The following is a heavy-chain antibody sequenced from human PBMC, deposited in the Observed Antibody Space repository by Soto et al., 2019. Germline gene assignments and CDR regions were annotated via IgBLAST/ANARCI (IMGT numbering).Heavy chain of an antibody. V-gene: IGHV3-7*03. CDR3: ARVPLVAVAGRDAFDI. Sequence: GSLRLSCAASGFTFSSYEMNWVRQAPGKGLEWVANIKQDGSEKYYVDSVKGRFTISRDNAKNSLYLQMNSLRAEDTAVYYCARVPLVAVAGRDAFDIWGQGTMVTVSS. J-gene: IGHJ3*02. CDR2: IKQDGSEK. CDR1: GFTFSSYE. D-gene: IGHD6-19*01.